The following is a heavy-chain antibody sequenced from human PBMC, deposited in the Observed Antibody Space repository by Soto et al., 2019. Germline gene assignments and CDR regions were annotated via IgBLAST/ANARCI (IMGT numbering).Heavy chain of an antibody. CDR2: INHSGST. CDR3: ARGLKYSSGCVDY. J-gene: IGHJ4*02. D-gene: IGHD6-19*01. V-gene: IGHV4-34*01. Sequence: ETLSLTCAVYGGSFSGYYWSWIRQPPGKGLEWIGEINHSGSTNYNPSLKSRVTISVDTSKNQFSLKLSSVTAADTAVYYCARGLKYSSGCVDYLGQGTLVTVSS. CDR1: GGSFSGYY.